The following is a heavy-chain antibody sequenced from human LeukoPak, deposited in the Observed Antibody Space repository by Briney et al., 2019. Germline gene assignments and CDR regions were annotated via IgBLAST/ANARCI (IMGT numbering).Heavy chain of an antibody. V-gene: IGHV5-51*01. J-gene: IGHJ4*02. CDR2: IYPGDSDT. CDR1: GYSFTTYL. Sequence: RGESLKISCKGSGYSFTTYLIGWVRQMPGKGLEWMGIIYPGDSDTRYSPSFQGQVTISADKSISTAYLQWSSLKASDTAMYYCARRGFYYGYWKFDYWGQGTLVTVSS. CDR3: ARRGFYYGYWKFDY. D-gene: IGHD3-22*01.